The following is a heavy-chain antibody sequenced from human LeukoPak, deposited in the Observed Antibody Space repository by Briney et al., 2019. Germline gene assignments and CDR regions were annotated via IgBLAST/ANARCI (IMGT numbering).Heavy chain of an antibody. CDR3: SALTYNWNAALYY. V-gene: IGHV3-15*01. CDR1: GFTFSNAW. D-gene: IGHD1-20*01. CDR2: IKSKTDGGTT. J-gene: IGHJ4*02. Sequence: GGSLRLSCAASGFTFSNAWMTWVRQAPGKGLEWVGRIKSKTDGGTTDYAAPVKGRFTISRDDSKNTLYLQMNSLKTEDTAVYYCSALTYNWNAALYYWGQGALVTVSS.